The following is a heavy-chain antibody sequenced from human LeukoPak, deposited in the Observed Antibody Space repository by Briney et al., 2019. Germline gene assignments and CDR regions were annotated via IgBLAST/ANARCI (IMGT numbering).Heavy chain of an antibody. Sequence: PGGSLRLSCAASGFTFSSYEMNWVRQAPGKGLEWVSYISSSGSTIYYADSVKGRFTISRDNAKNSLYLQMNSLRAEDTAVYYCARDFIAAAGTGIIDYWGQGTLVTVSS. V-gene: IGHV3-48*03. J-gene: IGHJ4*02. CDR1: GFTFSSYE. CDR3: ARDFIAAAGTGIIDY. D-gene: IGHD6-13*01. CDR2: ISSSGSTI.